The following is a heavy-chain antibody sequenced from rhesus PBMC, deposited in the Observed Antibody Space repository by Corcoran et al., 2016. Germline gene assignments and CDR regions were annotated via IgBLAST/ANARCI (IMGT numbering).Heavy chain of an antibody. CDR1: GFTFSDYY. J-gene: IGHJ4*01. Sequence: EVRLVESGGGLVQPGGSLRLSCADSGFTFSDYYMRVVGQCPGKGPEWVGFNRSKANSGTPEDAASVKGRFTISRDDSKTIASLQMNSLKTEDTAVYYCARGWGLDYWGQGVLVTVSS. D-gene: IGHD7-45*01. V-gene: IGHV3-116*02. CDR3: ARGWGLDY. CDR2: NRSKANSGTP.